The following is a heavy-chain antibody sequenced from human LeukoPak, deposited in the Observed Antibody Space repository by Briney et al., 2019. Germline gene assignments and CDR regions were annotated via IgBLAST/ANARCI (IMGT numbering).Heavy chain of an antibody. CDR1: GFTFSTYA. CDR2: ISGSGAGK. Sequence: GGSRRLSCAASGFTFSTYAMTWVRQAPGKGLEWVSSISGSGAGKFYAAPVEGRFTTSRDNSKNTLYVQMNSLRAEDTAVYYCAKAAYGDYAGAFDIWGQGTMVIVSS. J-gene: IGHJ3*02. CDR3: AKAAYGDYAGAFDI. V-gene: IGHV3-23*01. D-gene: IGHD4-17*01.